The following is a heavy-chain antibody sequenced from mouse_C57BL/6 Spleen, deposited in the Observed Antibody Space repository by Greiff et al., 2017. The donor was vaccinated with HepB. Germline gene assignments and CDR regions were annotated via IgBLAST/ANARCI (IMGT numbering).Heavy chain of an antibody. Sequence: VQLQQSGTELVKPGASVKLSCKASGYTFTSYWMHWVKQRPGQGLEWIGNINPSNGGTNYNEKFKSKATLTVDKSSSTAYMQLSSLTSEDSAVYYCASHYYGSSPHWYFDVWGTGTTVTVSS. CDR1: GYTFTSYW. J-gene: IGHJ1*03. CDR3: ASHYYGSSPHWYFDV. CDR2: INPSNGGT. D-gene: IGHD1-1*01. V-gene: IGHV1-53*01.